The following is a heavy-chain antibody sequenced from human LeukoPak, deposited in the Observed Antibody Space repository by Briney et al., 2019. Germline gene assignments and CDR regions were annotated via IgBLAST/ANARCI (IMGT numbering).Heavy chain of an antibody. J-gene: IGHJ4*02. CDR3: ARGASWIDF. CDR1: GVSISSAGYS. D-gene: IGHD1-1*01. V-gene: IGHV4-30-2*01. CDR2: VYHTGST. Sequence: SETLSLTCGVSGVSISSAGYSWSWIRQPPGKGLEWIGYVYHTGSTHYNPSLRSRLTMSVDRSKNQFSLRLTSVTVADTAVYYCARGASWIDFWGQGTLVTVSS.